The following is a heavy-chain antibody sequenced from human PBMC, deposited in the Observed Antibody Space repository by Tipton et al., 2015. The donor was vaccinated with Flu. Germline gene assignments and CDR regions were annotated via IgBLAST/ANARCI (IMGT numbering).Heavy chain of an antibody. J-gene: IGHJ4*02. CDR3: ARGPEQWLVNPHYFDY. V-gene: IGHV4-59*08. D-gene: IGHD6-19*01. CDR1: GDSISSFY. CDR2: ISNSGST. Sequence: LRLSCSVSGDSISSFYWSWIRQPPGKGLEWIAYISNSGSTYYNPSLKSRVTISVDTSKNQFSLKLSSVTAADTAVYYCARGPEQWLVNPHYFDYWGQGTLVTVSS.